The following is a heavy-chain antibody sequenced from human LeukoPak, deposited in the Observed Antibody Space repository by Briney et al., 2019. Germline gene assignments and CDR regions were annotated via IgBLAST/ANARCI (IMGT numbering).Heavy chain of an antibody. D-gene: IGHD3-22*01. J-gene: IGHJ4*02. Sequence: GGSLRLSCAASGFTFSSYEMNWVRQAPGKGLEWVSYISSSGSTIYYADSVKGRFTIPRDNSKNTIYLQMNSLRAEDTAKYYCAKRSSISSGYFDFWGRGTLVTVSS. V-gene: IGHV3-48*03. CDR3: AKRSSISSGYFDF. CDR2: ISSSGSTI. CDR1: GFTFSSYE.